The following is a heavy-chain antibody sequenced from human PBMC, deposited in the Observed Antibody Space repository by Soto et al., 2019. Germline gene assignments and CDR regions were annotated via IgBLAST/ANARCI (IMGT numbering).Heavy chain of an antibody. J-gene: IGHJ6*03. Sequence: VQLVESGGALVQPGRSLRLSCAVSGFTFDDYGMHWVRQAPGKGLEWVSGISWNSGSMGYADSVKGRFTISRDNSKNSLYLQMNSLRPEDTALYHCAKDRIPGIEDYMDVWGKGTTVTVSS. CDR2: ISWNSGSM. CDR3: AKDRIPGIEDYMDV. D-gene: IGHD2-15*01. V-gene: IGHV3-9*01. CDR1: GFTFDDYG.